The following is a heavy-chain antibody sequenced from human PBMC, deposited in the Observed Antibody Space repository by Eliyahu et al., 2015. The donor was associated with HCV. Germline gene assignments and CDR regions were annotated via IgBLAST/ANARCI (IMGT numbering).Heavy chain of an antibody. J-gene: IGHJ4*02. Sequence: EVQLLESGGGLVQPGGSLRLSCAASGFXXSXYAMSWXRQAPGKGLXWXXAISGSGGSTYYADSVKGRFTIXRDNSKNTLYLQMNSLRAEDTAVYYCAKDRDTIFGVVTPLDYWGQGTLVTVSS. CDR1: GFXXSXYA. V-gene: IGHV3-23*01. CDR3: AKDRDTIFGVVTPLDY. CDR2: ISGSGGST. D-gene: IGHD3-3*01.